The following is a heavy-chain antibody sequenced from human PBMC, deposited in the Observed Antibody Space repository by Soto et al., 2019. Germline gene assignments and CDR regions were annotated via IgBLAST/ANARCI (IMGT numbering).Heavy chain of an antibody. CDR1: GGSISSSSYY. V-gene: IGHV4-39*01. J-gene: IGHJ4*02. D-gene: IGHD6-19*01. Sequence: QLQLQESRPGLVKPSETLSLTCTVSGGSISSSSYYWGWIRQPPGKGLEWIGSIYYSGSTYYNPSLKSRVTISVDTSKNQFSLKLSSVTAADTAVYYCARPGVVAGTFDYWGQGTLVTVSS. CDR2: IYYSGST. CDR3: ARPGVVAGTFDY.